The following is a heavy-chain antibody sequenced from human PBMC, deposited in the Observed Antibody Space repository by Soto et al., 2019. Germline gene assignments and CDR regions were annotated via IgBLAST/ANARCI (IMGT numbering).Heavy chain of an antibody. CDR3: AKDLDIVVVVAYGMDV. Sequence: GGSLRLSCAASGFTFSSYAMSWVRQAPGKGLEWVSAISGSGGSTYYADSVKGRFTISRDNSKNTLYLQMNSLRAEDTAVYYCAKDLDIVVVVAYGMDVWGQGTTVTVSS. D-gene: IGHD2-15*01. J-gene: IGHJ6*02. V-gene: IGHV3-23*01. CDR1: GFTFSSYA. CDR2: ISGSGGST.